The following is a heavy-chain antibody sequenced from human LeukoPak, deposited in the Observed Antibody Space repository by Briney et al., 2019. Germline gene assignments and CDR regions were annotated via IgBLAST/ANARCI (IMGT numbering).Heavy chain of an antibody. CDR3: AKEVGYDPTGKDYYYGMDV. V-gene: IGHV3-23*01. CDR2: INGSGGST. CDR1: GFTFSSYA. Sequence: GGYLSLYCAASGFTFSSYAMSWLRQAQGKELEWVSAINGSGGSTYYADSVKGRFTISRDKCTNTLYLQMNSLRAEDTAVYYCAKEVGYDPTGKDYYYGMDVWGQGTTVTVSS. D-gene: IGHD2-8*02. J-gene: IGHJ6*02.